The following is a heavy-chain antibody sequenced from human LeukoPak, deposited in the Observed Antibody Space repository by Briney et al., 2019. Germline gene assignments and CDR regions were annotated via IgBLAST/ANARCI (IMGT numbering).Heavy chain of an antibody. CDR2: ISYDGSNK. D-gene: IGHD3-9*01. CDR3: AKARDDDILTYFDQ. V-gene: IGHV3-30*04. CDR1: GFTFSTYA. J-gene: IGHJ4*02. Sequence: GGTLRLSCAASGFTFSTYAMHWVRQAPGQGLEWVAAISYDGSNKYYADSVKGRFTISRDNSKNTLYLKMNSLRAEDTAVYFCAKARDDDILTYFDQWGQGPLGTVSS.